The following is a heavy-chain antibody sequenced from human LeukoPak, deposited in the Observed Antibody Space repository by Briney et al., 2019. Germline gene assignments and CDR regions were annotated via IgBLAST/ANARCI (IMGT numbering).Heavy chain of an antibody. Sequence: PETLSLTCTVSGGSIRSTSYYWGWIRQPPGKGLEWIGSISYSGSTYHNPSLKSRVSISADTSKNQLSLKLSSVTAADTAVYYCARDLYSSRTNDAFVIWGQGTMVTVSS. CDR1: GGSIRSTSYY. CDR2: ISYSGST. D-gene: IGHD6-13*01. V-gene: IGHV4-39*07. CDR3: ARDLYSSRTNDAFVI. J-gene: IGHJ3*02.